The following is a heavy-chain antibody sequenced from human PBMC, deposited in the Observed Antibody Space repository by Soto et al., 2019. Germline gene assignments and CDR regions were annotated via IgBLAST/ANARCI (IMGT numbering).Heavy chain of an antibody. V-gene: IGHV4-59*08. D-gene: IGHD3-10*01. CDR3: ETAGDMVRGVIVFDY. J-gene: IGHJ4*02. Sequence: SETLSLTCTVSGGSISSYYWSWIRQPPGKGLEWIGYIYYSGSTNYSPSLKSRVTISVDTSKNQFSLKLSSVTAADTAVYCCETAGDMVRGVIVFDYWGQGTLVTVSS. CDR1: GGSISSYY. CDR2: IYYSGST.